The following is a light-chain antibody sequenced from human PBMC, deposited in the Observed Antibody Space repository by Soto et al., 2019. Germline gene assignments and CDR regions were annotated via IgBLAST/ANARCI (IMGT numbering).Light chain of an antibody. CDR2: EVS. V-gene: IGLV2-23*02. J-gene: IGLJ1*01. Sequence: QSALTQPASVSGSPGQSITISCTGTRSDVGSYNLVSWYQQHPGKAPKLMIYEVSKRPSGVSNRFSGSKSGNTASLTISGLQAEDEADYYCCSYAGSKVFGPGTKLTVL. CDR1: RSDVGSYNL. CDR3: CSYAGSKV.